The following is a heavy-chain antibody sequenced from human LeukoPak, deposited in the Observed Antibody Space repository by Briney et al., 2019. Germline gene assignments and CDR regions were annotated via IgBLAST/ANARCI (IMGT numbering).Heavy chain of an antibody. V-gene: IGHV3-21*01. CDR1: GFTFSTYS. CDR2: ISSSSSYI. D-gene: IGHD3-16*01. J-gene: IGHJ4*02. CDR3: ARDGGAAYFDY. Sequence: GGSLRLSCAASGFTFSTYSMNWVRQAPGKGLEWVSSISSSSSYIYYADSVKGRFTIFRDNAKNSLYLQMHSLRAEDTAVYYCARDGGAAYFDYWGQGTVVTVSS.